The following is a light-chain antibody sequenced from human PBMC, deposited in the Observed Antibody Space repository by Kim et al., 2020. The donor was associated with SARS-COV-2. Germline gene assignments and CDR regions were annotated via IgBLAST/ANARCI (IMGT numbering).Light chain of an antibody. Sequence: ASTGDRVTITCRASQGISSYLAWYQQKPGKAPKLLIYAASTLQSGVPSRFSGSGSGTDFTLTISCLQSEDFATYYCQQYYSYPPSFGQGTKLEI. CDR1: QGISSY. CDR2: AAS. CDR3: QQYYSYPPS. V-gene: IGKV1-8*01. J-gene: IGKJ2*03.